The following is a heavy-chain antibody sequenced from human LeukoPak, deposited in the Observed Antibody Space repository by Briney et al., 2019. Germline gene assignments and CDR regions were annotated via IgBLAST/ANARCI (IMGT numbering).Heavy chain of an antibody. Sequence: GGSLRLSCAASGFTFSSYSMNWVRQAPGKGLEWVSSISSGNSYIYYADSVKGRFTISRDNAKNSLYLQMNSLRAEDTAVYYCARDPTTTNWFDPWGQGTLVTVSS. D-gene: IGHD4-17*01. CDR3: ARDPTTTNWFDP. J-gene: IGHJ5*02. CDR1: GFTFSSYS. V-gene: IGHV3-21*01. CDR2: ISSGNSYI.